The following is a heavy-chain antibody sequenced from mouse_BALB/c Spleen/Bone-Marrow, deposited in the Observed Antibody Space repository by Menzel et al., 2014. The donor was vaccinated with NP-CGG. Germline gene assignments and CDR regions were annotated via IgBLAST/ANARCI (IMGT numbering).Heavy chain of an antibody. V-gene: IGHV1-54*01. CDR2: INPGSGGT. D-gene: IGHD4-1*01. CDR3: ARCLTGTSAMDY. Sequence: QVQLQQSGAELVRPGTSVKVSCKASGYAFTNYLIEWVKQRPGQGLEWIGVINPGSGGTNYNEKFKAKATLTADKSSXTAYMQLSSLTSDDSAVYFCARCLTGTSAMDYWGQGTSVTVSS. CDR1: GYAFTNYL. J-gene: IGHJ4*01.